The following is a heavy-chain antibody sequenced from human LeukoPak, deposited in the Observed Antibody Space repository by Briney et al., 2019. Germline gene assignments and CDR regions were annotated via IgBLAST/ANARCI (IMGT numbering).Heavy chain of an antibody. J-gene: IGHJ4*02. CDR2: IYYSGST. D-gene: IGHD6-13*01. CDR1: GGSISSYY. V-gene: IGHV4-59*08. CDR3: ARRYRSHSSSWSYYFDY. Sequence: SETLSLTCTVSGGSISSYYWSWIRQPPGKGLEWIGYIYYSGSTNYNPSLKSRVTISGDTSKNQFSLKLSSATAAGTAVYYCARRYRSHSSSWSYYFDYWGQGTLVTVSS.